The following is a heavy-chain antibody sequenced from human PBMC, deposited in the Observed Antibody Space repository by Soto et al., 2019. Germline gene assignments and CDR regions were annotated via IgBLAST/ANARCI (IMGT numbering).Heavy chain of an antibody. V-gene: IGHV3-7*05. CDR2: VNQYGSENY. CDR1: GFTFRTYW. Sequence: EVQLVESGGGLVQPGGSLRLSCAASGFTFRTYWMSWVRQAPGKGLEWVGNVNQYGSENYYYVDSVKGRFTISRDNAENSVYLQMNSLRVEDTAVYYCARDTGNGYDGQDTWGMDVWGQRTTVFVSS. J-gene: IGHJ6*02. D-gene: IGHD5-18*01. CDR3: ARDTGNGYDGQDTWGMDV.